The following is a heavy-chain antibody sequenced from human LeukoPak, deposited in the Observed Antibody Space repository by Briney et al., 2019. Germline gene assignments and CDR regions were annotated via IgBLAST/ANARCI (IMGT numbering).Heavy chain of an antibody. V-gene: IGHV1-24*01. CDR3: ATAWSSSWYDLRYFQH. Sequence: ASVKVSCKASGGTFSSYAISWVRQAPGKGLEWMGGFDPEDGETIYAQKFQGRVTMTEDTSTDTAYMELSSLRSEDTAVYYCATAWSSSWYDLRYFQHWGQGTLVTDSS. D-gene: IGHD6-13*01. J-gene: IGHJ1*01. CDR1: GGTFSSYA. CDR2: FDPEDGET.